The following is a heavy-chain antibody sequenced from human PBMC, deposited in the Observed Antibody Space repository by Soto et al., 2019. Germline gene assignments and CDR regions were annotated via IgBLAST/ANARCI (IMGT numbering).Heavy chain of an antibody. CDR1: NDSIRSDNW. J-gene: IGHJ4*02. CDR2: IFHSGSS. V-gene: IGHV4-4*02. D-gene: IGHD3-10*02. Sequence: SETLSLTCSVSNDSIRSDNWWSWVRQPPGKGLEWIGEIFHSGSSNNNPSLKSRVTLSVDKTKNEFSLKLNSVTAADTAVYYCARRISVRGTLGYHDYWGQGTMVTVYS. CDR3: ARRISVRGTLGYHDY.